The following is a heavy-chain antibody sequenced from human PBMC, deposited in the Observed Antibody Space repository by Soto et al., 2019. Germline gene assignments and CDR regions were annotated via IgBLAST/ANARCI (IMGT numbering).Heavy chain of an antibody. J-gene: IGHJ6*03. Sequence: SETLSLTCAVYGGSFSGYYWSWIRQPPGKGLEWIGEINHSGSTNYNPSLKSRVTISVDTSKNQFSLKLSSVTAADTAVYYCARGKDYDFWSGYANYYYYYMDVWGKGTTVTVSS. D-gene: IGHD3-3*01. V-gene: IGHV4-34*01. CDR3: ARGKDYDFWSGYANYYYYYMDV. CDR1: GGSFSGYY. CDR2: INHSGST.